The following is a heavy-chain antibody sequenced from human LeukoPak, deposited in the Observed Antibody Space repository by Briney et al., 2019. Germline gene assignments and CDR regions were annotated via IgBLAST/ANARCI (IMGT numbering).Heavy chain of an antibody. D-gene: IGHD3-10*01. J-gene: IGHJ1*01. CDR3: ARGFGELQH. CDR2: ISGSSSYI. Sequence: GGSLRLSCAASGFTFSSYSMNWVRQAPGKGLEWVSSISGSSSYIYYADSVKGRFTISRDNAKNSLYLQMNSLRAEDTAVYYCARGFGELQHWGQGTLVTVSS. CDR1: GFTFSSYS. V-gene: IGHV3-21*01.